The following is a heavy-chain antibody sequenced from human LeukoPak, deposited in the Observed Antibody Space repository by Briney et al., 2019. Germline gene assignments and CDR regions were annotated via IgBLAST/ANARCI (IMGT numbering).Heavy chain of an antibody. V-gene: IGHV4-39*01. D-gene: IGHD3-22*01. CDR1: GGSFSSTSYY. CDR3: ARLTFCYDGSGYYFDY. J-gene: IGHJ4*02. Sequence: SETLSLTCTVPGGSFSSTSYYWAWIRQPPGKGLEWIGSISHTGSTYYNPSLKSRVTISVDTSKNQFSLRLSSVTAADTAVHYCARLTFCYDGSGYYFDYWGQGTLVTVSS. CDR2: ISHTGST.